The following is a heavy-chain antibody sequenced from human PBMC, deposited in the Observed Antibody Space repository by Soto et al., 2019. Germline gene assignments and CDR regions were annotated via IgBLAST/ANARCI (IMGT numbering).Heavy chain of an antibody. V-gene: IGHV3-74*01. Sequence: EVQLVESGGGLVQPGGSVRLSCAASGFTFSSYWMHWVRQAPGKGLMWVSRIHNDGSTTRYADSVKGRFTISRDNAKKTLDLQIRSLRVEDTAVYYCTSDNWNNYWGQGTLVTVSS. CDR1: GFTFSSYW. CDR3: TSDNWNNY. J-gene: IGHJ4*01. D-gene: IGHD1-20*01. CDR2: IHNDGSTT.